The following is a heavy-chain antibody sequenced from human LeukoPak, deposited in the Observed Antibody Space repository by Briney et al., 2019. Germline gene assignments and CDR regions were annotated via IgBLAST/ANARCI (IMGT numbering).Heavy chain of an antibody. D-gene: IGHD3-10*01. CDR2: IYYSGST. V-gene: IGHV4-31*03. CDR1: GGSISSGGYY. CDR3: ARGDGSGSQGFDY. Sequence: SQTLSLTCTVSGGSISSGGYYWSWIRQPPGKGLEWIGYIYYSGSTYYNPSLKSRVTISVDTSKNQFSLKLSSVTAADTAVYYCARGDGSGSQGFDYWGQGTLVTVSS. J-gene: IGHJ4*02.